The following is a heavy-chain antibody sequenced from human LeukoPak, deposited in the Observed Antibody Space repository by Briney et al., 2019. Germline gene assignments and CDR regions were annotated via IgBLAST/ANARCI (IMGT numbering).Heavy chain of an antibody. CDR3: ARDGLNGYSSGWYQFDY. CDR1: GFTFSTYW. J-gene: IGHJ4*02. V-gene: IGHV3-7*01. D-gene: IGHD6-19*01. Sequence: GSLRLSCAASGFTFSTYWMSWVRQAPGKGLEWVANIKQDGSEKYYVDSVKGRFTISRDNAKNSLYLQMNSLRAEDTAVYYCARDGLNGYSSGWYQFDYWGQGTLVTVSS. CDR2: IKQDGSEK.